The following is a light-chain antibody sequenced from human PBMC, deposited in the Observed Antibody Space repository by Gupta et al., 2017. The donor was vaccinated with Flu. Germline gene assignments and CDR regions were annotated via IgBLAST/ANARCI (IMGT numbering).Light chain of an antibody. CDR2: KVS. J-gene: IGKJ2*01. Sequence: VSLGQPASISCRSRESLVHSNGNTYLHWFQQRPGQSPRRLIYKVSNRDSGVPDSFSGSGSGTDFTLRISRVEADDVGVYYCRQGKSWPYAFGQGTKLEI. V-gene: IGKV2-30*02. CDR3: RQGKSWPYA. CDR1: ESLVHSNGNTY.